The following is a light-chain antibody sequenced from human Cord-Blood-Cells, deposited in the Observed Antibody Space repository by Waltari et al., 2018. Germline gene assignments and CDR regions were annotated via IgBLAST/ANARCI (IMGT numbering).Light chain of an antibody. CDR2: AAS. CDR1: QGISSY. J-gene: IGKJ2*01. CDR3: QQYYSYPYT. V-gene: IGKV1-8*01. Sequence: AIRITKSPSSLSASTVDRVTITCRASQGISSYLAWYQQKPGKAPKLLIYAASTLQSGVPSRFSGSGSGTDFTLTISCLQSEDFATYYCQQYYSYPYTFGQGTKLEIK.